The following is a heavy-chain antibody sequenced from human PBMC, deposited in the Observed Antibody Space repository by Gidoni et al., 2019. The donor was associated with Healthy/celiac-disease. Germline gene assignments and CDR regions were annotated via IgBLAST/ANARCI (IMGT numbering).Heavy chain of an antibody. CDR3: ANFLGTGEFVWDAFDI. CDR2: RSYDGSNK. J-gene: IGHJ3*02. CDR1: GFTFSSYG. V-gene: IGHV3-30*18. Sequence: QVQLVESGGGVVQPGRSLRLSCAASGFTFSSYGMYWVRQAPGKGLEWVAVRSYDGSNKYYADSVKGRFTISRDNSKNTLYLQMNSLRAEDTAVYYCANFLGTGEFVWDAFDIWGQGTMVTVSS. D-gene: IGHD7-27*01.